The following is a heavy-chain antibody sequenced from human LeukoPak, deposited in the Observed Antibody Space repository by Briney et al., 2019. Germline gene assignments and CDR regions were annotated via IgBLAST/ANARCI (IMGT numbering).Heavy chain of an antibody. V-gene: IGHV3-74*01. D-gene: IGHD2-15*01. J-gene: IGHJ4*02. CDR2: INSDGSST. CDR3: AREVGCSGGSCYVY. CDR1: GFTFSSYW. Sequence: PGGAVTLSCAASGFTFSSYWRHWVRQAPGKGLGWVGRINSDGSSTNYAYSVRGRFTISRDNAKNTLYLQMNSLRAEDTAVYYCAREVGCSGGSCYVYWGQGTLVTVSS.